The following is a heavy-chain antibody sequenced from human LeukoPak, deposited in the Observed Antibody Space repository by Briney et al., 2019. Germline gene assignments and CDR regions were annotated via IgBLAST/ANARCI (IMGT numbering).Heavy chain of an antibody. CDR3: ARNQPPHDAFDI. J-gene: IGHJ3*02. CDR1: GGSVSSYY. CDR2: IYYSGST. V-gene: IGHV4-59*08. Sequence: SETLSLTCTVSGGSVSSYYWSWIRQPPGKGLEWIGYIYYSGSTNYNPSLKSRVTISVDTSKNQFSLKLSSVTAADTAVYYCARNQPPHDAFDIWGQGTMATVSS.